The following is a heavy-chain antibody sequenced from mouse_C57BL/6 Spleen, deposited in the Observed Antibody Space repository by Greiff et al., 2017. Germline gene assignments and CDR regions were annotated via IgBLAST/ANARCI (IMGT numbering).Heavy chain of an antibody. CDR2: IYPGDGDT. Sequence: VKLMESGAELVKPGASVKISCKASGYAFSSYWMNWVKQRPGKGLEWIGQIYPGDGDTNYNGKFKGKATLTADKSSSTAYMQLSSLTSEDSAVYFCARSTAQATPLYYFDYWGQGTTLTVSS. V-gene: IGHV1-80*01. CDR3: ARSTAQATPLYYFDY. CDR1: GYAFSSYW. D-gene: IGHD3-2*02. J-gene: IGHJ2*01.